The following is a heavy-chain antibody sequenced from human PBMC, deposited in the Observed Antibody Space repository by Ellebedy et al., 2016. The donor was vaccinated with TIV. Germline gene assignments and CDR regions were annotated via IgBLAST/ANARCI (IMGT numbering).Heavy chain of an antibody. Sequence: AASVKVSCKASGYTFTSFYIHWVRQAPGQGIEWMGIIDHRGGSSTYEQRFQGRVTLTRDTSSSTLYMELSSLRSYDTAVYYCARSMDTAVVTAVRFWGHGTLVTVSS. D-gene: IGHD5-18*01. J-gene: IGHJ4*01. CDR2: IDHRGGSS. CDR1: GYTFTSFY. V-gene: IGHV1-46*01. CDR3: ARSMDTAVVTAVRF.